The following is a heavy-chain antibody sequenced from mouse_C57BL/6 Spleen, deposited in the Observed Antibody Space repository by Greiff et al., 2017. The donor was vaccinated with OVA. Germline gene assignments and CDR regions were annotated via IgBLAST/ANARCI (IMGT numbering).Heavy chain of an antibody. CDR3: ARKATVYAMDY. V-gene: IGHV2-9-1*01. CDR2: IWPGGGT. Sequence: QVHVKQSGPGLVAPSQSLSITCTVSGFSLTSYAISWVRQPPGKGLEWLGVIWPGGGTTYNSALKSRLSISNDNSKSQMYLKMNSLQTDDTAEYDSARKATVYAMDYWGQGTSVTVSS. D-gene: IGHD1-1*01. CDR1: GFSLTSYA. J-gene: IGHJ4*01.